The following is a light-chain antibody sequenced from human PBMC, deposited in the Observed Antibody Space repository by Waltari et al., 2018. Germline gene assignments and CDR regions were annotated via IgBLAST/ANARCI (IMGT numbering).Light chain of an antibody. CDR2: GAS. V-gene: IGKV3-20*01. CDR1: QSVSSNS. CDR3: QQFGRSSIA. Sequence: IVLTQSPVSLSPSPGASATLSCRASQSVSSNSLAWYQQKPGQSPRLLIYGASTRASGIPDRFSASGSGTDFTLTISRVEAEDFAMYYCQQFGRSSIAFGQGTRLDLK. J-gene: IGKJ5*01.